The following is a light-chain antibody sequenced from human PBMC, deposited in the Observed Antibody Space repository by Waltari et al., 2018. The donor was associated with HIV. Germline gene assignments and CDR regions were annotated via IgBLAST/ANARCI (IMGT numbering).Light chain of an antibody. CDR2: YDT. CDR3: QVWDTTTDQYV. CDR1: NIGDKS. J-gene: IGLJ1*01. Sequence: YALTQPPSVSVAPGRTARIACEGNNIGDKSVHWYQKKPGQAPIIVIYYDTDRPSGIPERFSGSNSGNTASLIISRVEAGDEADYYCQVWDTTTDQYVFGTGTKVTV. V-gene: IGLV3-21*04.